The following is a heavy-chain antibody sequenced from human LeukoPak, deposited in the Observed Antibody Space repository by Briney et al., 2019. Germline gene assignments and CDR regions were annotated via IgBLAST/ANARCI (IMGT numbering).Heavy chain of an antibody. CDR3: ARGYSSGFNWFDP. Sequence: SETLSLTCAVYGGSFSGYYWSWIRQPPGKGLEWIGEINHSGSTNYNPSLKSRVTISVDTSKNQFSLKLSSVTAADTAVYYCARGYSSGFNWFDPWGQGTLVTVSS. J-gene: IGHJ5*02. V-gene: IGHV4-34*01. CDR1: GGSFSGYY. CDR2: INHSGST. D-gene: IGHD6-19*01.